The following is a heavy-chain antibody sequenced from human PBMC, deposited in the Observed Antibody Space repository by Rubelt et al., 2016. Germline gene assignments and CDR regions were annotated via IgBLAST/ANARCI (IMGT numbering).Heavy chain of an antibody. CDR3: AKDLGASNYFDY. D-gene: IGHD1-26*01. CDR2: IRYDGTNK. V-gene: IGHV3-30*02. Sequence: SSYGMHWVRQAPGKGLEWVAFIRYDGTNKYYADSVKGRFTISRDNPKNTLYLQMNSLRAEDMAVYYCAKDLGASNYFDYWGQGTQVTVSS. J-gene: IGHJ4*02. CDR1: SSYG.